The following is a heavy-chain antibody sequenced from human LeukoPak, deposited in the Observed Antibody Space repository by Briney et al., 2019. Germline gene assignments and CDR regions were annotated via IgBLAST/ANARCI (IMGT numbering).Heavy chain of an antibody. D-gene: IGHD6-13*01. CDR3: ARDRPAAGFYYFDY. CDR2: IYSGGSA. Sequence: PGGSLRLSCAASGFTVSSNYMSWVRQAPGKGLEWVSVIYSGGSAYYADSVKGRFTISRHSSKNTLYLQMNSLRAEDTAVYYCARDRPAAGFYYFDYWGQGTLVIVSS. V-gene: IGHV3-53*04. CDR1: GFTVSSNY. J-gene: IGHJ4*02.